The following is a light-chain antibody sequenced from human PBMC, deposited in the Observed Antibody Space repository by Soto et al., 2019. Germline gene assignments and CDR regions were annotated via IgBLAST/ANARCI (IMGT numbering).Light chain of an antibody. CDR1: QTVSGYY. J-gene: IGKJ4*01. V-gene: IGKV3-20*01. CDR2: GAS. CDR3: QQYGSSPLT. Sequence: EIVLTQSPGTVSLSPGERATLSCRASQTVSGYYLAGYQQKPGQAPSLLIYGASRRATGIPDRFSGSGSGTDFTLTINRLEPEDFAVYSCQQYGSSPLTFGGGTKVEIK.